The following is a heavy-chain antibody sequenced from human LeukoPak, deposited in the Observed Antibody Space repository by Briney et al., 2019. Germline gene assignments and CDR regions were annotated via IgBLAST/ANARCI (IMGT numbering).Heavy chain of an antibody. CDR3: GKEGGA. CDR2: IGGRGGST. D-gene: IGHD3-16*01. CDR1: GFRFSDFT. V-gene: IGHV3-23*01. J-gene: IGHJ5*02. Sequence: GGSLRLSCAASGFRFSDFTMTWVRQAPGKGPEWVSAIGGRGGSTYYADSLGGRFTISRGNSKDMVYLQMNSLKVEDTATYYCGKEGGAWGQGTKVTVSS.